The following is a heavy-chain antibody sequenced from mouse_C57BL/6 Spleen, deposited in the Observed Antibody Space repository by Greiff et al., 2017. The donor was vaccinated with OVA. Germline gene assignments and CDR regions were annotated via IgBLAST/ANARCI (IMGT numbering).Heavy chain of an antibody. CDR1: GFSFNTYA. V-gene: IGHV10-1*01. J-gene: IGHJ2*01. CDR3: VRQSWLHSFFDY. CDR2: IRSKSNNYAT. Sequence: EVMLVESGGGLVQPKGSLKLSCAASGFSFNTYAMNWVRQAPGKGLEWVARIRSKSNNYATYYADSVKDRFTISRDDSESMLYLQMNNLKTEDTAMYYCVRQSWLHSFFDYWGQGTTLTVSS. D-gene: IGHD2-2*01.